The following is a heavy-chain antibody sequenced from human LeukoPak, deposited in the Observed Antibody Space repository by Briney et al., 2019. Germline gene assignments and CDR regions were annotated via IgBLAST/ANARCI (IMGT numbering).Heavy chain of an antibody. D-gene: IGHD3-10*01. J-gene: IGHJ4*02. CDR1: GFTFSDYY. CDR2: ISSSGTTI. Sequence: GGSLRLSCAASGFTFSDYYMNWIRQAPGKGLEWVSYISSSGTTIYYADSVKGRFTFSRDNAKNSLYLQMNSLRVEDTAVYYCAREDGSGSYDPFDYWGQGTLVTVSS. CDR3: AREDGSGSYDPFDY. V-gene: IGHV3-11*01.